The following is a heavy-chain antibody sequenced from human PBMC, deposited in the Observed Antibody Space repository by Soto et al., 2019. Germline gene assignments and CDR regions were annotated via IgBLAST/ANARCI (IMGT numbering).Heavy chain of an antibody. CDR2: IYYTGST. D-gene: IGHD6-6*01. CDR3: AREFSNSPEAFDS. CDR1: GGSVNSDNFY. V-gene: IGHV4-61*01. J-gene: IGHJ4*02. Sequence: PSETLSLTCTVSGGSVNSDNFYWSWIRHPPGRGLEWIGYIYYTGSTNYNPSLKSRVTISIDTSRNQFSLKLSSVTAADTAVYYCAREFSNSPEAFDSWGQGSLVTVSS.